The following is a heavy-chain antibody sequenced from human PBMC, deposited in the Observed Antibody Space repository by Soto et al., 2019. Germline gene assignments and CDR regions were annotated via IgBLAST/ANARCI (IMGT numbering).Heavy chain of an antibody. CDR1: GGSISSYY. CDR3: ARHNGPLYVGYYYDMDV. V-gene: IGHV4-59*08. D-gene: IGHD3-16*01. J-gene: IGHJ6*02. Sequence: SETLSLTCTVSGGSISSYYCSWIRQPPGKGLEWIGNIYYSGSTNYNPSLKSRVTISVDTSKNQFSLKLSSVTAADTAVYYCARHNGPLYVGYYYDMDVWGQGTTVTVSS. CDR2: IYYSGST.